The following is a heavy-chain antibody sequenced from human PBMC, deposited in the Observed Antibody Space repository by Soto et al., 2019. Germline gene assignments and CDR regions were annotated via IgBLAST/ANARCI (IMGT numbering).Heavy chain of an antibody. CDR2: IIPIFGTA. V-gene: IGHV1-69*01. J-gene: IGHJ4*02. D-gene: IGHD3-22*01. CDR1: GGSFNRHT. Sequence: QVQLVQSGAEVRKPGSSVRVSCKASGGSFNRHTISWVRQAPGQGLEWMGGIIPIFGTANHAQKFKGRVTIIADESTSTVYMEWSSLRSDDTAIYYCARGWGYDSTGYYYAYWGQGTLVIVSS. CDR3: ARGWGYDSTGYYYAY.